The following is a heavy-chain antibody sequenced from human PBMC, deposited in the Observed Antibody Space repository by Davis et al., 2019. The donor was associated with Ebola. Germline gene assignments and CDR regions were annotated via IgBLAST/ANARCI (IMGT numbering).Heavy chain of an antibody. CDR1: GGSISSYY. J-gene: IGHJ4*02. CDR3: ASVRDGSGSYYRNLWDY. D-gene: IGHD3-10*01. CDR2: IYHSGST. Sequence: PSETLSLTCTVSGGSISSYYWGWIRQPPGKGLEWIGSIYHSGSTYYNPSLKSRVTISVDTSKNQFSLKLSSVTAADTAVYYCASVRDGSGSYYRNLWDYWGQGTLVTVSS. V-gene: IGHV4-38-2*02.